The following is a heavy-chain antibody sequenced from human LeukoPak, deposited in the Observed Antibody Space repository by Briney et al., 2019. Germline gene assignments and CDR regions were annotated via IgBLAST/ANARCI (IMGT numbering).Heavy chain of an antibody. CDR2: IRYDGSSK. CDR1: GFIFSNSG. CDR3: AKTEGQSGTSSYFDY. D-gene: IGHD3-3*01. V-gene: IGHV3-30*02. J-gene: IGHJ4*02. Sequence: SGGSLRLSCAASGFIFSNSGMHWVRQAPGQGLEWVSFIRYDGSSKSYADSVKGRFTISRDTSDNTLYLQMNSLRPEDTAVYYCAKTEGQSGTSSYFDYWGQGTLVTVSS.